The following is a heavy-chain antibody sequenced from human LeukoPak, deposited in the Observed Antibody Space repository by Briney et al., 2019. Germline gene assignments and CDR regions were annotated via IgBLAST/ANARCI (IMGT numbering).Heavy chain of an antibody. V-gene: IGHV3-23*01. CDR3: AKKFSRSAAGTVHY. Sequence: GGSLRLSCAASGFTFSSYAMSWVRQAPGKGLEWVSAISGSGGSTYYADSVKGRFTISRDNSKDTLYLQMNSLRAEDTAVYYCAKKFSRSAAGTVHYWGQGTLVTVSS. J-gene: IGHJ4*02. CDR2: ISGSGGST. CDR1: GFTFSSYA. D-gene: IGHD6-13*01.